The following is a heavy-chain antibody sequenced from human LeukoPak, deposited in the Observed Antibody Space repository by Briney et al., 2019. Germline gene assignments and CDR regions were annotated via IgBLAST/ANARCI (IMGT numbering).Heavy chain of an antibody. Sequence: SETLSLTCTVSGGSISSYYWSWIRQPPGKGLEWIGYIYSSGSTNYNPSLKSRVTMPVDTSKNQFSLKLTSVTAADTAVYYCARYDSGSYTAFDYWGQGTLVTVSS. CDR1: GGSISSYY. J-gene: IGHJ4*02. CDR2: IYSSGST. D-gene: IGHD1-26*01. V-gene: IGHV4-4*09. CDR3: ARYDSGSYTAFDY.